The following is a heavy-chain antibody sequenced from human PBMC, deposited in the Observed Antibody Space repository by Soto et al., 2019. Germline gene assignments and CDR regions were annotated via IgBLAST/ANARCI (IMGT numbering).Heavy chain of an antibody. D-gene: IGHD3-22*01. J-gene: IGHJ4*02. V-gene: IGHV1-69*13. CDR1: AGTFISYA. CDR2: IIPIFGTA. Sequence: SGKVSCKASAGTFISYAISSLPLAPGQVLEWMGRIIPIFGTANYAQKFQGRVTITADESTSTAYMELSSLRSEDTAVYYCARATHHYYDSSGYYLPVDYWGQGTLVTVSS. CDR3: ARATHHYYDSSGYYLPVDY.